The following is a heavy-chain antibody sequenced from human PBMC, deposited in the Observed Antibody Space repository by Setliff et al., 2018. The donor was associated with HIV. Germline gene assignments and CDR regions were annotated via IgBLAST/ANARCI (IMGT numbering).Heavy chain of an antibody. J-gene: IGHJ5*02. D-gene: IGHD3-16*01. V-gene: IGHV3-23*01. CDR1: GFTFSSHS. CDR3: AKGVKFLDP. Sequence: PGGSLRLSCEASGFTFSSHSMSWVRQAPGKGLEWFSSIRESGSSTYHADSAQGRFTISRDNSNNILFLQMNSLLAEDTAVYYCAKGVKFLDPWGQGTLVTVSS. CDR2: IRESGSST.